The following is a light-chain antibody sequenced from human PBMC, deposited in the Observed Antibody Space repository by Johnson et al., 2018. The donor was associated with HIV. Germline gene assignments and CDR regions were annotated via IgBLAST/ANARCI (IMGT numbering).Light chain of an antibody. CDR3: GTWGSRLSAGLYV. CDR1: SSNIGNNY. J-gene: IGLJ1*01. Sequence: QPVLTQPPSVSAAPGQKVTISCSGSSSNIGNNYVSWYQQLPGTAPKLLIYENNKRPSGIPDRFSGSKSGTSATLGITGLQTGDEADYYCGTWGSRLSAGLYVFGTGTKVTVL. V-gene: IGLV1-51*02. CDR2: ENN.